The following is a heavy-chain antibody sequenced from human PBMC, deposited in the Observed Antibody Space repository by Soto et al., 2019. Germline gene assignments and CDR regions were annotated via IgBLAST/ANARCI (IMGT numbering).Heavy chain of an antibody. CDR1: GYTLTELS. Sequence: ASVKVSCKVSGYTLTELSMHWVRQAPGKGLEWMGGFDPEDGETIYAQKFQGRVTMTEDTSTDTAYMELSSLRSEDTAVYYCVVKNVRYSGSWYEGGNWFDPWGQGTLVTVSS. V-gene: IGHV1-24*01. CDR3: VVKNVRYSGSWYEGGNWFDP. CDR2: FDPEDGET. J-gene: IGHJ5*02. D-gene: IGHD6-13*01.